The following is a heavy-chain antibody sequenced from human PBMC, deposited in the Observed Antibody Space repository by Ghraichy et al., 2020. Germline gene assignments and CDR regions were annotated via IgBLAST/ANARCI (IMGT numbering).Heavy chain of an antibody. CDR1: GGSISSSSYY. V-gene: IGHV4-39*01. D-gene: IGHD3-9*01. Sequence: ETLSLTCTVSGGSISSSSYYWGWIRQPPGKGLEWIGSIYYSGSTYYNPSLKSRVTISVDTSKNQFSLKLSSVTAADTAVYYCATTNPPDFDWLLFGAEHAFDIWGQGTMVTVSS. CDR2: IYYSGST. J-gene: IGHJ3*02. CDR3: ATTNPPDFDWLLFGAEHAFDI.